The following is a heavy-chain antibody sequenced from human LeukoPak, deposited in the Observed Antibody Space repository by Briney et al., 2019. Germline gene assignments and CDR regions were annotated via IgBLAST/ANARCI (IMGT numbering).Heavy chain of an antibody. CDR3: ARGLGSRGWFGP. Sequence: SETLSLTCAVSGNSISSASYWGWIRQPPGKGLEWIGTIYHSGITYYNPSLKSRVTISVDTSKNQFSLRLRSVTAADTAVYYCARGLGSRGWFGPWGQGTLVTVSS. D-gene: IGHD7-27*01. J-gene: IGHJ5*02. CDR2: IYHSGIT. V-gene: IGHV4-38-2*01. CDR1: GNSISSASY.